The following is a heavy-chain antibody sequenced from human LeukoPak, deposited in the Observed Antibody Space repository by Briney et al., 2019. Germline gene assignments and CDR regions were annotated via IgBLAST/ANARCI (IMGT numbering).Heavy chain of an antibody. CDR3: ARNRGHYYGMDV. CDR2: INHSGST. Sequence: SETLSLTCAVYGGSFSGYYWSWIRQPPGKGLEWIGEINHSGSTNYNPSLESRVTISVDTPKNQFSLKLSSVTAADTAVYYCARNRGHYYGMDVWGQGTTVTVSS. J-gene: IGHJ6*02. CDR1: GGSFSGYY. V-gene: IGHV4-34*01. D-gene: IGHD2/OR15-2a*01.